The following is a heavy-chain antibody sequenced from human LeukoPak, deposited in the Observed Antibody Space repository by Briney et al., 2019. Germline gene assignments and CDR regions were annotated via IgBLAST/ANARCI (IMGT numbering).Heavy chain of an antibody. CDR2: TYYRSKWYS. CDR1: GDSVSSNSAG. CDR3: ARSQGLEIGFDY. Sequence: SQTLSLTCAISGDSVSSNSAGWNWIRQSPSRGLEWLGRTYYRSKWYSDYAVSVKSRITINPDTSKNQFSLQLNSVTPEDTAVYYCARSQGLEIGFDYWGQGTLVTVSS. J-gene: IGHJ4*02. D-gene: IGHD6-19*01. V-gene: IGHV6-1*01.